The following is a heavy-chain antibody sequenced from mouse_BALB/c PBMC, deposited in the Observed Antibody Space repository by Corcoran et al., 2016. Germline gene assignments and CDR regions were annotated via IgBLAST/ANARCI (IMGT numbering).Heavy chain of an antibody. CDR2: INPYNDGT. CDR1: GYTFTSYV. Sequence: EVQLQQSGPELVKPGASVKMSCKASGYTFTSYVMHWVKQKPGQGLEWIGYINPYNDGTKYNEKFKGKATLTSDKSSSTAYMELSSLTSEDSAVYYGARGYGSSYVDAMDYWGQGTSVTVSS. J-gene: IGHJ4*01. CDR3: ARGYGSSYVDAMDY. V-gene: IGHV1S136*01. D-gene: IGHD1-1*01.